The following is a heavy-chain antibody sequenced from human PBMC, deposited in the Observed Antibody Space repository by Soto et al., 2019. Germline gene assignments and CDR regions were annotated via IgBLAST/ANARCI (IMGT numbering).Heavy chain of an antibody. CDR3: ARDRVTMVRGVIITYFDY. CDR2: IYYSGST. CDR1: SGSISSGGYY. J-gene: IGHJ4*02. V-gene: IGHV4-31*03. D-gene: IGHD3-10*01. Sequence: SETLSLTCTVSSGSISSGGYYWSWIRQHPGKGLEWIGYIYYSGSTYYNPSLKSRVTISVDTSKNQFSLKLSSVTAADTAVYYCARDRVTMVRGVIITYFDYWGQGTLVTVSS.